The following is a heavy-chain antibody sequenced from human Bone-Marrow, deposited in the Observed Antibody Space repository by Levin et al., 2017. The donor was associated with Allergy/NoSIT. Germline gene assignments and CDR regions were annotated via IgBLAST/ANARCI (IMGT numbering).Heavy chain of an antibody. V-gene: IGHV5-51*01. D-gene: IGHD3-10*01. CDR2: IYPGDSDA. CDR1: GYLFTDFW. CDR3: ARKEAGYGSETIDF. Sequence: GESLKISCKASGYLFTDFWIGWVRQLPGKGLEWMGIIYPGDSDARYRPSFQGQVTISVDKSINTVYLPWISLKASDTATYFCARKEAGYGSETIDFWGQGTRVTVSS. J-gene: IGHJ4*02.